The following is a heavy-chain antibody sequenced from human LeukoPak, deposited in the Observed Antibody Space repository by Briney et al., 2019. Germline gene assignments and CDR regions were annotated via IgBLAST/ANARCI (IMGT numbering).Heavy chain of an antibody. CDR2: ISPGGSDT. CDR1: GFTFNSYA. D-gene: IGHD3-10*01. Sequence: GGSLRLSCAASGFTFNSYAMSWVRQAPGKGLEWVSAISPGGSDTYYADSVRGRFTISRDNSKNTLYLQMNSLRAEDTAVYYCAKPYYGSGSYYGFNYYAFDYWGQGTLVTVSS. CDR3: AKPYYGSGSYYGFNYYAFDY. V-gene: IGHV3-23*01. J-gene: IGHJ4*02.